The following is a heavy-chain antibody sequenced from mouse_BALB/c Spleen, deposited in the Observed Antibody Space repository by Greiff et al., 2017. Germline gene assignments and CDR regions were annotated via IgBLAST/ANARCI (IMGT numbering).Heavy chain of an antibody. CDR3: VRDIGGRGNYAWFAY. J-gene: IGHJ3*01. Sequence: QVQLKESGPGLVAPSQSLSITCTVSGFSLTSYDISWIRQPPGKGLEWLGVIWTGGGTNYNSAFMSRLSISKDNSKSQVFLKMNSLQTDDTAIYYCVRDIGGRGNYAWFAYWGQGTLVTVSA. CDR1: GFSLTSYD. CDR2: IWTGGGT. D-gene: IGHD2-1*01. V-gene: IGHV2-9-2*01.